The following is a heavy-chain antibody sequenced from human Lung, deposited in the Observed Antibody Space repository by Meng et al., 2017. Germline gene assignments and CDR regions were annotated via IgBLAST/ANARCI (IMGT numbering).Heavy chain of an antibody. D-gene: IGHD3-3*01. Sequence: QGQLQELGQGLVKPSGTLSLTCAVFGGSISSRNWWSWVRQSPGKGLEWIGEIYHSGRTNYNPSLESRVTISLDKSQNHFSLKVKSVTAADTAVYYCVRGGQDQAYYDFWSGPFDPWGQGTLVTVSS. J-gene: IGHJ5*02. V-gene: IGHV4-4*02. CDR2: IYHSGRT. CDR3: VRGGQDQAYYDFWSGPFDP. CDR1: GGSISSRNW.